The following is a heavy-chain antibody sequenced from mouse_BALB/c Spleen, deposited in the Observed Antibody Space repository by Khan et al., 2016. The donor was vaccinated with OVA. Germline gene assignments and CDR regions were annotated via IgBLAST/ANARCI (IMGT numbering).Heavy chain of an antibody. D-gene: IGHD2-12*01. CDR1: RSTISSYG. Sequence: EVELVESGGGIVQPGGSLKRSCAASRSTISSYGMSSVRQTPDKRLELVATIDSNGGSTDYPDRVKRRFTISGDNAKNALSLPMRSLKSEDTAMYYCARSAIWGKGTTLTVSS. J-gene: IGHJ2*01. CDR2: IDSNGGST. V-gene: IGHV5-6-3*01. CDR3: ARSAI.